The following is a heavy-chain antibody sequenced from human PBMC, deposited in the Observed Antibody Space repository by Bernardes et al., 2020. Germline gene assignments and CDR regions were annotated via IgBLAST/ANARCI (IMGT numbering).Heavy chain of an antibody. CDR2: IYYSGST. J-gene: IGHJ3*02. CDR1: GGSISSRSYY. Sequence: SETLPLTCTVSGGSISSRSYYWGWIRQPPGKGLEWIGSIYYSGSTYYNPSLKSRVTISVDTSKNQFSLKLSSVTAADTAVYYCARHKVEMATRGEFDIWGQGTMVTVSS. V-gene: IGHV4-39*01. CDR3: ARHKVEMATRGEFDI. D-gene: IGHD5-12*01.